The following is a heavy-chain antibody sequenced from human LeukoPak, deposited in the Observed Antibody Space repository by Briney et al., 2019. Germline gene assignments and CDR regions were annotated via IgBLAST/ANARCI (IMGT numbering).Heavy chain of an antibody. CDR3: TRHYVDSNTFDI. D-gene: IGHD3-10*02. CDR2: IGNKANSYAT. V-gene: IGHV3-73*01. CDR1: GFTFSGSA. Sequence: GGSLRLSCVASGFTFSGSAMHWVRQASGKGLEWVGRIGNKANSYATVYAASVKGRFTISRDDSKNTAYLQMSSLKTEDTAVYYCTRHYVDSNTFDIWGQGTMVTVSS. J-gene: IGHJ3*02.